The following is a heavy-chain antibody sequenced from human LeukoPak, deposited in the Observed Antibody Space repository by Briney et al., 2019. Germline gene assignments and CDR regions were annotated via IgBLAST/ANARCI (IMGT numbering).Heavy chain of an antibody. CDR2: FYGGGTT. CDR1: GFTVSSTY. CDR3: GRRFAVSSGFDL. Sequence: GGSLRLXCAASGFTVSSTYMTWARLPPGKGLESVSVFYGGGTTYYADSVKGRFTISRDISKNTLYLQMSSLRDEDTAVYYCGRRFAVSSGFDLWGQGTLVTVSS. J-gene: IGHJ4*02. D-gene: IGHD3-3*01. V-gene: IGHV3-66*02.